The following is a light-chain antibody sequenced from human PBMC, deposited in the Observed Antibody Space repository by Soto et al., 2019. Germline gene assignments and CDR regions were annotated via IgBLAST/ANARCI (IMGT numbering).Light chain of an antibody. V-gene: IGKV1-39*01. J-gene: IGKJ1*01. Sequence: DIQMTQSPSSLSASVGDRVSITCRASQSISSYLNWYQQRPGKAPHLLIYAASSLQSGVPSRFSGRGSGTDFTLTISSLQPEDFASYYCQQSYTTPWTFGQGTKVEIK. CDR3: QQSYTTPWT. CDR2: AAS. CDR1: QSISSY.